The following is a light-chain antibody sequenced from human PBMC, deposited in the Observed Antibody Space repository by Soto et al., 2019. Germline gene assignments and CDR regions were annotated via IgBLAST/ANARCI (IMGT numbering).Light chain of an antibody. Sequence: DIQMTQSPSSLSASVGDRVTITCRASQHINNFLNWYQQKPGKVPSLLIYAASSLHSGVPSRFSGSGSGTVFTLIISSLQVEDFATYYCQHTYVSPYAFGQGTRLEI. V-gene: IGKV1-39*01. CDR1: QHINNF. CDR3: QHTYVSPYA. J-gene: IGKJ2*01. CDR2: AAS.